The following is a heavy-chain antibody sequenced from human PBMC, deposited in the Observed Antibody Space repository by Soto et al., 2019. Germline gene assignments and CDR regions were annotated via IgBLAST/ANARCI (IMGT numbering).Heavy chain of an antibody. CDR2: LYSGGNT. Sequence: EVQLVESGGGLVQPGGSLRLSCAASGFTVSSNYMSWVRQAPGKGLEWVSILYSGGNTYYADSVKGRFTISRDNSKNTLYLQMNSLTDDDTAVYYCARESPFDDWGQGTLVTVSS. CDR1: GFTVSSNY. CDR3: ARESPFDD. J-gene: IGHJ4*02. V-gene: IGHV3-66*01.